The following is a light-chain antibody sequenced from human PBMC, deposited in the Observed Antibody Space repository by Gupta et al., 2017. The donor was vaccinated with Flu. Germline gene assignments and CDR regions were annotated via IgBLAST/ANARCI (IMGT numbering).Light chain of an antibody. CDR3: QQYNNWPPAT. CDR2: GVS. V-gene: IGKV3-15*01. CDR1: QSIGSH. J-gene: IGKJ1*01. Sequence: EIVMTQSPATLSVSPGERATLSCRASQSIGSHLAWYQQKPGQPPRLLIYGVSTRASGVPVRFDGSGSGTEFALTISNRQAEDFAVYFCQQYNNWPPATFGQGTKVEIK.